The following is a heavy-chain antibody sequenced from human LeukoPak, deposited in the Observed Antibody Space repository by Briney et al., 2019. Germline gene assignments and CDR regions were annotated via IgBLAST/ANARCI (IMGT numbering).Heavy chain of an antibody. CDR3: ARVNGKYYYDSSGYYYPY. CDR1: GYTFTSYA. CDR2: INAGNGNT. J-gene: IGHJ4*02. D-gene: IGHD3-22*01. Sequence: GASVKVSCKASGYTFTSYAMHWVRQAPRQRLEWMGWINAGNGNTKYSQKFQGRVTITRDTSASTAYMELSSLRSEDTAVYYCARVNGKYYYDSSGYYYPYWGQGTLVTVSS. V-gene: IGHV1-3*01.